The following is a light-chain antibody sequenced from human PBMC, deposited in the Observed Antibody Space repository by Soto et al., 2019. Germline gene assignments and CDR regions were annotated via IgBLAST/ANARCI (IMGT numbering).Light chain of an antibody. V-gene: IGLV2-18*02. J-gene: IGLJ2*01. CDR3: SSFTSDTTRV. Sequence: QSALTQPPSVSGSPGQSVAISCTGTSSDVGTYDRVSWYQQPPGTAPKLIIYEVSDRPSGVPVRFSGSKSGNTASLTISGLQAEDEADYYCSSFTSDTTRVFGGGTKLTVL. CDR2: EVS. CDR1: SSDVGTYDR.